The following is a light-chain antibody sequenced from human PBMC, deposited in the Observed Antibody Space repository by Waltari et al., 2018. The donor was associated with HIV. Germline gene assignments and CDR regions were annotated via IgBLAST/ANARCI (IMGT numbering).Light chain of an antibody. V-gene: IGLV1-47*01. J-gene: IGLJ1*01. CDR2: RSD. CDR3: GAWDDSLRIYV. Sequence: QSVLTQPPSASGPPGQRVTISCSGSSSHIGSIYVYWYQHLPGAAPKLLIYRSDGRPAGGPDRFSGCSSVTAASLSIGGLRSEDEGDDYCGAWDDSLRIYVFGTGTKVTVL. CDR1: SSHIGSIY.